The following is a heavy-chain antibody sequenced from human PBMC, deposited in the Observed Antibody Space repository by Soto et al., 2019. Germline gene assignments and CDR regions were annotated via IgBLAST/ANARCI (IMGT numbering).Heavy chain of an antibody. CDR3: ARDLWGYRH. J-gene: IGHJ4*02. Sequence: EVQLLESGGGLVQPGGALRLSCAASGFTFSSHAMSWVRQAPGKGLEWISRISGGSDGAYYADSVKGRFTISRDNSKNTLYLQMNSLRVEDTAVYYCARDLWGYRHWGQGTLVTVSS. D-gene: IGHD2-21*01. CDR1: GFTFSSHA. V-gene: IGHV3-23*01. CDR2: ISGGSDGA.